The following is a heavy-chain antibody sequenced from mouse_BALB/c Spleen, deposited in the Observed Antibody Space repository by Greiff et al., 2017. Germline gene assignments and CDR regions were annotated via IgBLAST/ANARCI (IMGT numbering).Heavy chain of an antibody. V-gene: IGHV5-17*02. D-gene: IGHD6-1*01. CDR1: GFTFSSFG. CDR3: ARSDGLYYFDY. Sequence: EVQGVESGGGLVQPGGSRKLSCAASGFTFSSFGMHWVRQAPEKGLEWVAYISSGSSTIYYADTVKGRFTISRDNPKNTLFLQMTSLRSEDTAMYYCARSDGLYYFDYWGQGTTLTVSS. CDR2: ISSGSSTI. J-gene: IGHJ2*01.